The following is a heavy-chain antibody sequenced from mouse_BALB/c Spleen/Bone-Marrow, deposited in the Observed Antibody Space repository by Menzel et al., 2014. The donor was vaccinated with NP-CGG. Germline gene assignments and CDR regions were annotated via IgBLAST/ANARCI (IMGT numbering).Heavy chain of an antibody. D-gene: IGHD2-3*01. V-gene: IGHV1S34*01. CDR2: ISCYNGAT. CDR1: GYSFTGYY. Sequence: LVKTGASVKISCKASGYSFTGYYMHWVKQSHGKSLEWIGYISCYNGATSYNQKFKGKATFTVDTSFSTAYMQFNSLTSGDSAVYYCARGDGYYVDFDYWGQGTTLTASS. J-gene: IGHJ2*01. CDR3: ARGDGYYVDFDY.